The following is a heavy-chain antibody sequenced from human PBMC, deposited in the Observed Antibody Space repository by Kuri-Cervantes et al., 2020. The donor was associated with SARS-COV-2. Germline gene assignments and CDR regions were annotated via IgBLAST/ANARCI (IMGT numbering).Heavy chain of an antibody. CDR1: GGSINNYY. CDR3: ARVGVRSYGVLDY. CDR2: IYDSANT. D-gene: IGHD5-18*01. Sequence: GSLRLSCTVSGGSINNYYWSWIRQPPGKGLEWIGYIYDSANTNYNTSLRSRVTMSVDTSKNQVSLKLTSVTAADTAAYFCARVGVRSYGVLDYWGQGTLVTVSS. J-gene: IGHJ4*02. V-gene: IGHV4-59*01.